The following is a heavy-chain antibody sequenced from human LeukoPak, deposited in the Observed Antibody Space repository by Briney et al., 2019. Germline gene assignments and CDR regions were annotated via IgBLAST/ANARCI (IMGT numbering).Heavy chain of an antibody. J-gene: IGHJ4*02. CDR3: AKRGMTTIKEGFDY. CDR1: GLTFSTYA. Sequence: TGGSLRLSCAASGLTFSTYAMSWVRQAPGKGLQWVSAVSSSGGSTYYADSVKGRFTISRDNSKNTVYLQMNSLRAEDTAVYYCAKRGMTTIKEGFDYWGQGTLVTVSS. CDR2: VSSSGGST. V-gene: IGHV3-23*01. D-gene: IGHD5-24*01.